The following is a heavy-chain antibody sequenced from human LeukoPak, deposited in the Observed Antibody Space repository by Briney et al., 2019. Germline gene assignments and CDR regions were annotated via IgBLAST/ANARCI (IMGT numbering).Heavy chain of an antibody. CDR1: GFTVSSNY. J-gene: IGHJ6*02. CDR3: ARRAGLVAAKYYYYYYGMDV. V-gene: IGHV3-66*04. Sequence: GGSLRLSCAASGFTVSSNYMSWVRQAPGKGLEWVSVIYSGGSTYYADSVKGRFTISRDNPKNTLYLQMNSLRAEDTAVYYCARRAGLVAAKYYYYYYGMDVWGQGTTVTVSS. CDR2: IYSGGST. D-gene: IGHD2-15*01.